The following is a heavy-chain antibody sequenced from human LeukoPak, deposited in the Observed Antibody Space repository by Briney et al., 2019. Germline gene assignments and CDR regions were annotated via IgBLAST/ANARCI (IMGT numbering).Heavy chain of an antibody. CDR2: IWYDGSNK. V-gene: IGHV3-33*01. Sequence: GGSLRLSCAASGFTFSSYGMHWVRQAPGKGLEWVAVIWYDGSNKFYTDSVKGRFTISRDNSKNTLYLQMNSLRAEDTAVYYCARDRAAADLDYWGQGTLVTVSS. J-gene: IGHJ4*02. CDR1: GFTFSSYG. D-gene: IGHD6-13*01. CDR3: ARDRAAADLDY.